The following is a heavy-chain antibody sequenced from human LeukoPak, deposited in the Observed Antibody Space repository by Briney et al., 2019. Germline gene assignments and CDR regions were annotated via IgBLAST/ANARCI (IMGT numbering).Heavy chain of an antibody. D-gene: IGHD3-3*01. V-gene: IGHV1-8*01. CDR3: ARGLGGVLRFLEWSVYSPHYYCYYGMDV. CDR2: MNPNSGNT. CDR1: GYTFTSYD. J-gene: IGHJ6*02. Sequence: ASVKVSCKASGYTFTSYDINWVRQATGQGLEWMGWMNPNSGNTGYAQKFQGRVTMTRNTSISTAYMELSSLRSEDTAVYYCARGLGGVLRFLEWSVYSPHYYCYYGMDVWGQGTTVTVSS.